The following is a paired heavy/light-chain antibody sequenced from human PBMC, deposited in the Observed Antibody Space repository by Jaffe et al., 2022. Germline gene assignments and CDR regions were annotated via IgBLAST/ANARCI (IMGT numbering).Heavy chain of an antibody. CDR2: INPNSGGT. J-gene: IGHJ5*02. Sequence: QVQLVQSGAEVKKPGASVKVSCKASGYTFTGYYMHWVRQAPGQGLEWMGRINPNSGGTNYAQKFQGRVTMTRDTSISTAYMELSRLRSDDTAVYYCARAQYERAEIVVVPARNWFDPWGQGTLVTVSS. CDR3: ARAQYERAEIVVVPARNWFDP. D-gene: IGHD2-2*01. V-gene: IGHV1-2*06. CDR1: GYTFTGYY.
Light chain of an antibody. J-gene: IGKJ2*01. Sequence: EIVMTQSPATLSVSPGERATLSCRASQSVSSNLAWYQQKPGQAPRLLIYGASTRATGIPARFSGSGSGTEFTLTISSLQSEDFAVYYCQQYNNWPPGEYTFGQGTKLEIK. CDR3: QQYNNWPPGEYT. V-gene: IGKV3-15*01. CDR1: QSVSSN. CDR2: GAS.